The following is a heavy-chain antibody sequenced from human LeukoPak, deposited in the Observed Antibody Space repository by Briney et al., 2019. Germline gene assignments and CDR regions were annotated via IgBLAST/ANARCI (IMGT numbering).Heavy chain of an antibody. Sequence: PGGSLRLSCAASGFTFDDYAMHWVRQAPGKGLEWVSGISWNSGSIGYADSVKGRFTISRDNAKNSLYLQMNSLRAEDTALYYCAKTRKAGSYDILTGIFDYWGQGTLVTVSS. D-gene: IGHD3-9*01. CDR1: GFTFDDYA. CDR2: ISWNSGSI. J-gene: IGHJ4*02. CDR3: AKTRKAGSYDILTGIFDY. V-gene: IGHV3-9*01.